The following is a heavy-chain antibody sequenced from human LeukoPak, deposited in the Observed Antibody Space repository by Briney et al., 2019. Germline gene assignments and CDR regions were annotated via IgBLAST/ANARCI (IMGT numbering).Heavy chain of an antibody. V-gene: IGHV3-30*02. D-gene: IGHD2-15*01. CDR1: GIIFRSYG. Sequence: PGGSLRLSCAASGIIFRSYGMHWVRQAPGKGLEWVAFIWYDGSNKYYAGSVKGRFTISRDNSRNTLFLQMNSLRAEDTAVYYCATDRATQYFDYWGQGTLVSVSS. CDR2: IWYDGSNK. J-gene: IGHJ4*02. CDR3: ATDRATQYFDY.